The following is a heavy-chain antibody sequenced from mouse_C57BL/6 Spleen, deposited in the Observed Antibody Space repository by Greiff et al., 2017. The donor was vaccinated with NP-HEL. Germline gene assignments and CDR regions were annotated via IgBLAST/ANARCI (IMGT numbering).Heavy chain of an antibody. CDR2: IHPNSGST. CDR1: GYTFTSYW. D-gene: IGHD1-1*01. Sequence: QVQLQQPGAELVKPGASVKLSCKASGYTFTSYWMHWVKQRPGQGLEWIGMIHPNSGSTNYNEKFKSKATLTVDKSSSTAYMQLSSLTSEDSAVYYCAREGAHYCGGSYDRHFDVWGTGTTVTVSS. CDR3: AREGAHYCGGSYDRHFDV. V-gene: IGHV1-64*01. J-gene: IGHJ1*03.